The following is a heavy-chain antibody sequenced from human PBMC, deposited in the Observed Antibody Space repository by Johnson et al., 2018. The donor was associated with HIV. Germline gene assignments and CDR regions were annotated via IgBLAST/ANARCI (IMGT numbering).Heavy chain of an antibody. D-gene: IGHD2-15*01. V-gene: IGHV3-15*01. Sequence: EVQLVESGGGLVKPGGSLRLSCAASGLTFSNVWMSWVRQAPGKGLEWVGHIKSKSEGGTTDSAAPVKGRFTISRDDSKDTVFLQMNSLKSEDTAVYYCARVARHDGWWFDAFDIWGQGTMVTVSS. CDR2: IKSKSEGGTT. CDR1: GLTFSNVW. J-gene: IGHJ3*02. CDR3: ARVARHDGWWFDAFDI.